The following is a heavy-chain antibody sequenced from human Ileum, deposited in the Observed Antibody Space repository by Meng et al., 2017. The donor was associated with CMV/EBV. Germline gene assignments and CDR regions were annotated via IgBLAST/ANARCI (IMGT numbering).Heavy chain of an antibody. D-gene: IGHD3/OR15-3a*01. CDR2: ISSSSSYI. Sequence: GESLKISCAASGFTFSSYSMNWVRQAPGKGLEWVSSISSSSSYIYYADSVKGRFTISRDNAKNSLYLQMNSLRAEDTARYYCARGDCTGYRCYMDVWGQGTSVTVSS. J-gene: IGHJ6*02. CDR1: GFTFSSYS. V-gene: IGHV3-21*01. CDR3: ARGDCTGYRCYMDV.